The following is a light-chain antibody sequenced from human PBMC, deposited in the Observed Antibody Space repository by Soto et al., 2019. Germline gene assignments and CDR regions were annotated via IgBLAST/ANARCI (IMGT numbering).Light chain of an antibody. J-gene: IGKJ3*01. CDR2: GES. V-gene: IGKV3-20*01. Sequence: EIVLTQSPGTLSLSPGERATLSCRASQSVSSSYLAWYQQKPGQAPRLLIYGESSRATGIPDRFSGSGSGTDFTLTIIRLEPEDFAVYYCQQYGSSLFTFGPGTKVDIK. CDR1: QSVSSSY. CDR3: QQYGSSLFT.